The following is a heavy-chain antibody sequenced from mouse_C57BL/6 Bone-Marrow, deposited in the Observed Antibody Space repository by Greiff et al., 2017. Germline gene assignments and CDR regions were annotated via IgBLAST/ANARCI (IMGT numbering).Heavy chain of an antibody. CDR1: GYSITSGYY. CDR3: ARGEATCYAMDY. D-gene: IGHD3-2*02. J-gene: IGHJ4*01. CDR2: ISYDGSN. V-gene: IGHV3-6*01. Sequence: EVQLQQSGPGLVKPSQSLSLTCSVTGYSITSGYYWNWIRQFPGNKLEWMGYISYDGSNNYNPSLKNRISITRDTSKNQFFLKLNSVTTEDTATYYCARGEATCYAMDYWGQGTSVTVSS.